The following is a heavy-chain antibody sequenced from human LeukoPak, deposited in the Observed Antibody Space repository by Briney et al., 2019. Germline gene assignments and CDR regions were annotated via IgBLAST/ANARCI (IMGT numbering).Heavy chain of an antibody. CDR2: IYPSDSDT. V-gene: IGHV5-51*07. J-gene: IGHJ4*02. D-gene: IGHD6-19*01. CDR1: LYSFTNYW. CDR3: ARHRPGYSGGPYYFDS. Sequence: GESLKISCEGSLYSFTNYWIAWVHQMPGKGLEWMGIIYPSDSDTIYSPSFQGQVTISADRSIDTAYLQWSSLKASDTAIYYCARHRPGYSGGPYYFDSWGQGTPVTVSS.